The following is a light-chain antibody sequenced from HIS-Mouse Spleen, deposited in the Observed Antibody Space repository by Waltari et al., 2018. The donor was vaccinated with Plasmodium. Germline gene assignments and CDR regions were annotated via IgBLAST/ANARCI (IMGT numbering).Light chain of an antibody. V-gene: IGKV3-15*01. Sequence: EIVMTQSPATLSVSPGERATLSCRASQSVSSNLAWYQQKPGQAPRLLIYEASTRATGSPARFSGSGSGTEFTLTISSLQSEDFAVYYCQQYNNWSFTFGPGTKVDIK. CDR3: QQYNNWSFT. J-gene: IGKJ3*01. CDR2: EAS. CDR1: QSVSSN.